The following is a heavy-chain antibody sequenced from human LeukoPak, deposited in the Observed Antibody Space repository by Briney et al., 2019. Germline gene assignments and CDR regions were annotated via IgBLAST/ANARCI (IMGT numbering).Heavy chain of an antibody. CDR3: ARGTMVVTHDY. CDR1: GFTFSSYE. J-gene: IGHJ4*02. D-gene: IGHD4-23*01. CDR2: ISSSGSTI. Sequence: GGSLRLSCAASGFTFSSYEMNWVRQAPGKGLEWVSYISSSGSTIYYADSVKGRFTISRDNAKNSLYLQMNSLRAEDTAVYYCARGTMVVTHDYWGQGTLVTLSS. V-gene: IGHV3-48*03.